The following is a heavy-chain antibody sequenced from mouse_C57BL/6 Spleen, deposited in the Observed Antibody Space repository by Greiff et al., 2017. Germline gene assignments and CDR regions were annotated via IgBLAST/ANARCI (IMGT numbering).Heavy chain of an antibody. D-gene: IGHD1-1*01. J-gene: IGHJ3*01. Sequence: VQLQQPGAELVRPGSSVKLSCKASGYTFTSYWMDWVKQRPGHGLEWIGNIYPSDSETHYNQKFKDKATLTVDKSSSTAYMQLSSLTSEDSAVYYCAREDYGSSPFAYWGQGTLVTVSA. V-gene: IGHV1-61*01. CDR3: AREDYGSSPFAY. CDR1: GYTFTSYW. CDR2: IYPSDSET.